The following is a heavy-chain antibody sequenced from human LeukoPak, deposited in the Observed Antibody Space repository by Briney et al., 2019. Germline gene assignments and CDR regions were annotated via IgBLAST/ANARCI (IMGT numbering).Heavy chain of an antibody. Sequence: SETLSLTCSVSGVSISTYYWIWIRQPPAKGLEWMGFFSYSGSTKYNPSLKSRVTISVDTSKNQFSLKLSSVTAADTAVYYCARLPRPEYYFDYWGQGTLVTVSS. CDR1: GVSISTYY. V-gene: IGHV4-59*08. CDR3: ARLPRPEYYFDY. CDR2: FSYSGST. J-gene: IGHJ4*02.